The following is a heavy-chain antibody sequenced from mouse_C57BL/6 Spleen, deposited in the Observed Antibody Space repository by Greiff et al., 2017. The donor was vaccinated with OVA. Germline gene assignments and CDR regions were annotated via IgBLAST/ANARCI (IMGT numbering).Heavy chain of an antibody. CDR1: GYAFSSSW. J-gene: IGHJ2*01. V-gene: IGHV1-82*01. D-gene: IGHD3-2*02. Sequence: QVQLQQSGPELVKPGASVKISCKASGYAFSSSWMNWVKQRPGKGLEWIGRIYPGDGDTNYNGKFKGKATLTADKSSSTAYMQLSSLTSEDSAVYFCASPHSSGYYFDYWGQGTTLTVSS. CDR2: IYPGDGDT. CDR3: ASPHSSGYYFDY.